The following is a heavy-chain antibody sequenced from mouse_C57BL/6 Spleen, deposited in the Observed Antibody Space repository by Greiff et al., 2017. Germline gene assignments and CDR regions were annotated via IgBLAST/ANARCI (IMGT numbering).Heavy chain of an antibody. Sequence: VQLQQSAPALFLPSHSLSITCTVPGFSLTRFCVHWVRQSPGKGLEWLAVIWRGGSTDYNAAFISRLSIRKDNSKCPVFFKMNSLQADNTAIYYWTRNCSYWDEG. CDR3: TRNCSY. J-gene: IGHJ2*01. CDR1: GFSLTRFC. V-gene: IGHV2-2*01. CDR2: IWRGGST.